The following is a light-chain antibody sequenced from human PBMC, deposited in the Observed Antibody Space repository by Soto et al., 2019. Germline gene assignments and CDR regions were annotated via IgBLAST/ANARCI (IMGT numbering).Light chain of an antibody. CDR2: GAF. Sequence: EIVMTQSPATLSVSPGERAPLSCRASQSVTSRYLAWYQQKPGQAPRLLFSGAFNRATDTPDRFSGSGSGTDFTLIISGVEAEDFAMYYCQQYGDSPWTFGQGTKVDI. CDR3: QQYGDSPWT. J-gene: IGKJ1*01. V-gene: IGKV3-20*01. CDR1: QSVTSRY.